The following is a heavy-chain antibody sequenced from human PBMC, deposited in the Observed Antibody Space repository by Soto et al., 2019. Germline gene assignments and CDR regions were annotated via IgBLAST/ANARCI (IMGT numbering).Heavy chain of an antibody. J-gene: IGHJ4*02. CDR1: GDTFTSYY. V-gene: IGHV1-46*01. Sequence: ASVKVSWKASGDTFTSYYMHWLRQAPGQGLEWMGIINPSGGNTSYAQKFQGRVTMTRDTSTSTVYMELSSLRSEDTAVYYCARDLNNFPFDYWGQGTLVTVSS. CDR2: INPSGGNT. D-gene: IGHD1-1*01. CDR3: ARDLNNFPFDY.